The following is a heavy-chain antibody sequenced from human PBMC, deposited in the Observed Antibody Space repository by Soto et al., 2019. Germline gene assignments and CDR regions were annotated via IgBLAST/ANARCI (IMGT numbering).Heavy chain of an antibody. CDR2: IYCADDK. CDR1: GFSLSTSGVG. V-gene: IGHV2-5*02. J-gene: IGHJ3*02. CDR3: AHRPHALDI. Sequence: QITLKESGPTLVKPTQTLTLTCTFSGFSLSTSGVGVGWIRQPPGKALEWLSLIYCADDKRYSPSLKSRLTITKDTSKTQVVLTMTNMDPVDTATYYGAHRPHALDIWGQGTMVTVSS.